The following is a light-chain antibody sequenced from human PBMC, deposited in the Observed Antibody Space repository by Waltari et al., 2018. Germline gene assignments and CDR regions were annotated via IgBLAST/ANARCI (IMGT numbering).Light chain of an antibody. J-gene: IGKJ3*01. CDR2: AAS. CDR1: QSISSY. V-gene: IGKV1-39*01. CDR3: QQSYSTPPFT. Sequence: DIQMTQSPSSLSASVGDRVTITCRASQSISSYLNWYQQKPGKAPKLLIYAASSLQSGVPSRFSGSGSGTDFTLTISSLQPEDFATYDCQQSYSTPPFTFGPGTKVDIK.